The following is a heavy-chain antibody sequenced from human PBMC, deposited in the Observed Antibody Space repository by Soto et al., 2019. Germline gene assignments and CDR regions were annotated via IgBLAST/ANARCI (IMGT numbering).Heavy chain of an antibody. CDR3: ARGRYETPHGPLYYYGMAV. CDR2: IIPILGIA. D-gene: IGHD3-16*01. CDR1: GGTFSSYT. V-gene: IGHV1-69*02. J-gene: IGHJ6*02. Sequence: QVQLVQSGAEVKKPGSSVKVSCKASGGTFSSYTISWVRQAPGQGLEWMGRIIPILGIANYAQKFQGRVTITADKSTNTAYMGVSSLRSEDTAVYYCARGRYETPHGPLYYYGMAVWGQGTTVTVSS.